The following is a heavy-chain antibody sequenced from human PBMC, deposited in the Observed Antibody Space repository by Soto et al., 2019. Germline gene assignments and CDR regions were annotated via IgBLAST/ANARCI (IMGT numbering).Heavy chain of an antibody. Sequence: SETLSLTCAVYGGSFSGYYWSWIRQPPGKGLEWIGEINHSGSTNYNPSLKSRVTISVDTSKNQFSLKLSSVTAADTAVYYCASGEWIQLWFDSSGYYYPHWGQGTLVTVSS. CDR2: INHSGST. V-gene: IGHV4-34*01. CDR1: GGSFSGYY. J-gene: IGHJ4*02. D-gene: IGHD3-22*01. CDR3: ASGEWIQLWFDSSGYYYPH.